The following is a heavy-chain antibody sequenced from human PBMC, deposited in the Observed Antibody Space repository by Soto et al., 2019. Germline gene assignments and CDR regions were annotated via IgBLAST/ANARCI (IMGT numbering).Heavy chain of an antibody. CDR1: GVTVNTNY. Sequence: EVQLVESGGGLIQPGGSLRLSCAASGVTVNTNYMSWVRQSPGKGLEGVSLIESGGSIYYADSVKGRFTISRDNFKNTLSLQMNSLRVEDTAVYYCASTTVWKDAFEIWGQGTLVSVSS. D-gene: IGHD3-16*01. V-gene: IGHV3-53*01. J-gene: IGHJ3*02. CDR2: IESGGSI. CDR3: ASTTVWKDAFEI.